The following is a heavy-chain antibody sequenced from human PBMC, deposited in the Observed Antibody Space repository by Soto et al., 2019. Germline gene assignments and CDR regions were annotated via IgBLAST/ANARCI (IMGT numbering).Heavy chain of an antibody. Sequence: QVQLQESGPGLVKPSGTLSLTCAVSGASISSGWWTWVRQPPGKGLEWIGETLYSGRTNYNSSLNRRVTISIGKSKKQFSLNLSSVTAADTAVYYGSSRVTDAPTWGQGTLVTVSS. CDR1: GASISSGW. CDR3: SSRVTDAPT. J-gene: IGHJ5*02. D-gene: IGHD3-10*01. V-gene: IGHV4-4*02. CDR2: TLYSGRT.